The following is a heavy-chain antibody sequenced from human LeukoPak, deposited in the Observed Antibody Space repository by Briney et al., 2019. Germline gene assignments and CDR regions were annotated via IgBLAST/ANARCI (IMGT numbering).Heavy chain of an antibody. CDR3: ARYYFDSGGYYHLDY. CDR2: IYYSGST. CDR1: GGSINNYY. Sequence: SETLSLTCTVSGGSINNYYWNRIRQPPGKGLEWIGYIYYSGSTNYNPSLKSRVTISVDRSKNQFPLKLNSVTAVDTAVYYCARYYFDSGGYYHLDYWGQGTLVTVSS. V-gene: IGHV4-59*01. D-gene: IGHD3-22*01. J-gene: IGHJ4*02.